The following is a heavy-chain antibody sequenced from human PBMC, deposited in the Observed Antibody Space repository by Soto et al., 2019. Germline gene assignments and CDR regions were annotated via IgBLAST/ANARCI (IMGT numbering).Heavy chain of an antibody. V-gene: IGHV3-23*01. J-gene: IGHJ4*02. CDR1: GFTFSSYA. Sequence: GGSLRLSCAASGFTFSSYAMSWVRQAPGKGLEWVSAISGSGGSTYYADSVKGRFTISRDNSKNTLYLQMNSLRAEDTAVYYCAKDLSESSLGELSLTYFDYWGQGTLVTVSS. CDR2: ISGSGGST. CDR3: AKDLSESSLGELSLTYFDY. D-gene: IGHD3-16*02.